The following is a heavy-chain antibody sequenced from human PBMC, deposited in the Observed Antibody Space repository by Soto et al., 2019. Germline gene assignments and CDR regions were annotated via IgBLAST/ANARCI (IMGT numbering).Heavy chain of an antibody. CDR3: AAPLRSDAFDI. CDR1: GFTFTSSA. Sequence: SVKVSCKASGFTFTSSAVQWVRQARGRRLEWIGWIVVGSGNTNYAQKFQERVTITRDMSTSTAYMELSSLRSEDTAVYYCAAPLRSDAFDIWGQGTMVTVSS. CDR2: IVVGSGNT. J-gene: IGHJ3*02. D-gene: IGHD3-3*01. V-gene: IGHV1-58*01.